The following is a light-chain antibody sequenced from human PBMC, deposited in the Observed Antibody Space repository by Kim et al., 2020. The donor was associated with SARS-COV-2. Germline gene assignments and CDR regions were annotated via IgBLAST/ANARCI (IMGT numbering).Light chain of an antibody. Sequence: DIVLTQSPATLSLSPGERATLSCRASQSVSSYLAWCQHKPGQAPGLLIYDASNRTTGFPARFSGSGSGTDFTLTISSLEPEDFAVYYCQQRSNWPRYTFGQGTKLEI. V-gene: IGKV3-11*01. J-gene: IGKJ2*01. CDR1: QSVSSY. CDR2: DAS. CDR3: QQRSNWPRYT.